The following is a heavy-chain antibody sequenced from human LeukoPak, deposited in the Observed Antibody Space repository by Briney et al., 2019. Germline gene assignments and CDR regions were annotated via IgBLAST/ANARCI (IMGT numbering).Heavy chain of an antibody. Sequence: GASMKVSCKASGYTFTSYAMHWVRQAPGQRLEWMGWINAGNGNTKYSQKFQGRVTITRDTSASTAYMELSSLRSEDTAVYYCARDRSDSSSWYGGDDWFDPWGQGTLVTVSS. CDR3: ARDRSDSSSWYGGDDWFDP. CDR1: GYTFTSYA. CDR2: INAGNGNT. V-gene: IGHV1-3*01. J-gene: IGHJ5*02. D-gene: IGHD6-13*01.